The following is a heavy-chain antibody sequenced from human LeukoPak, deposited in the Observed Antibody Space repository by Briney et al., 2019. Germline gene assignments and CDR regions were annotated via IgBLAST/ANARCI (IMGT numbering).Heavy chain of an antibody. CDR3: AKFTRIYGDYGSIDY. J-gene: IGHJ4*02. D-gene: IGHD4-17*01. CDR1: GFTVSNNA. Sequence: PGGSLRFSCAVSGFTVSNNALTWFRQAPGKGLEWVSDIRGGGDTYYAESVKGRFTISRDNSKNTLYLQMNSLRAEDTAVYYCAKFTRIYGDYGSIDYWGQGTLVTVSS. V-gene: IGHV3-23*01. CDR2: IRGGGDT.